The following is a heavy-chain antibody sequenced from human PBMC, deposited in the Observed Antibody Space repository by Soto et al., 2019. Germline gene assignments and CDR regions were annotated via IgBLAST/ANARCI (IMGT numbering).Heavy chain of an antibody. CDR3: ARDLTLKGYCSGGSCYPGPY. CDR1: GFTVSSNY. J-gene: IGHJ4*02. CDR2: IYSGGST. V-gene: IGHV3-66*01. Sequence: GGSLRLSCAASGFTVSSNYMSWVRQAPGKGLEWVSVIYSGGSTYYADSVKGRFTISRVNSKNTLYLQMNSLRAEDTAVYYCARDLTLKGYCSGGSCYPGPYWGQGTLVTVSS. D-gene: IGHD2-15*01.